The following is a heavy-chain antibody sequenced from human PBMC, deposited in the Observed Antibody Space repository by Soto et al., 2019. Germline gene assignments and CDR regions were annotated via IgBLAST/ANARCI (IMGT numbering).Heavy chain of an antibody. CDR3: ARGRYYDSSGSNWFDP. D-gene: IGHD3-22*01. J-gene: IGHJ5*02. V-gene: IGHV1-2*04. CDR1: GYTFTGYY. Sequence: ASVKVSCKASGYTFTGYYMHWVRQAPGQGLEWMGWINPNSGGTNYAQKFQGWVTMTRDTSISTAYMELSRLRSDDTAVYYCARGRYYDSSGSNWFDPWGQGTLVTVS. CDR2: INPNSGGT.